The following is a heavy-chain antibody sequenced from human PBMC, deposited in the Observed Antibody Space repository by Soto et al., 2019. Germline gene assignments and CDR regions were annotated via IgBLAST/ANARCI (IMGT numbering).Heavy chain of an antibody. V-gene: IGHV3-23*01. D-gene: IGHD3-9*01. Sequence: GGSLRLSCAASGFNFGLYAMTWVRQAPGKRLEWVSEISSSSGRTTRYADSVRCRFTISRDNSRNTLYLEMTNLRADDTATYFCTQMTVLTSSAFDVWGQGTLVTVSS. CDR3: TQMTVLTSSAFDV. CDR2: ISSSSGRTT. CDR1: GFNFGLYA. J-gene: IGHJ3*01.